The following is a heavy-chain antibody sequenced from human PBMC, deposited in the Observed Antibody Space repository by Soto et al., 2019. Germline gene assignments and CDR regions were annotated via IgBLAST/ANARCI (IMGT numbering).Heavy chain of an antibody. J-gene: IGHJ3*02. CDR2: VTAGGDNT. CDR3: ARLHSRAYDI. CDR1: GFTFSSYA. V-gene: IGHV3-23*01. Sequence: EVQLLESGGGLVQPGGSLRLSCAASGFTFSSYAMTWVCQTPGQGLRWVSTVTAGGDNTYHADSVKGRFTISRDTSKNTLYLQMNSLRVEDTAIYHCARLHSRAYDIWGQGTMVTVSS.